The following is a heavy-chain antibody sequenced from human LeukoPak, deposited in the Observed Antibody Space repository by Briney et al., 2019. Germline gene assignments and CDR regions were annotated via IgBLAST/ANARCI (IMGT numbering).Heavy chain of an antibody. V-gene: IGHV3-33*01. CDR2: IWYDGGNK. J-gene: IGHJ6*02. D-gene: IGHD2-8*02. Sequence: PGRSLRLSCAASGFTFSSYGMHWVRQAPGKGVEGGGVIWYDGGNKYYADSVKGRFTISRDNSKNTLYLQMNSLRAEDTAVYYCARDYGGVYYYYGMDVWGQGTTVTVSS. CDR3: ARDYGGVYYYYGMDV. CDR1: GFTFSSYG.